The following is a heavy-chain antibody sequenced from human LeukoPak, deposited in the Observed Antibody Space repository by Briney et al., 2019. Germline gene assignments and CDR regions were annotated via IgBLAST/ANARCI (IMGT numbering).Heavy chain of an antibody. CDR1: GGSISGWY. J-gene: IGHJ4*02. CDR2: IYGSGNT. CDR3: ARETSLAGFASGLGFNY. V-gene: IGHV4-59*01. Sequence: PSETLSLTCTVSGGSISGWYWSWIRQPPGKGLEWIGYIYGSGNTNYNPSLKSRVTMSIDTSKYQFSLKLTSVTAADTATYYCARETSLAGFASGLGFNYWGQGILVTVSS. D-gene: IGHD6-19*01.